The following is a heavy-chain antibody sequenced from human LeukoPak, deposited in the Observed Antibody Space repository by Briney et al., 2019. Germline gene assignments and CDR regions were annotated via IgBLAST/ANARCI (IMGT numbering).Heavy chain of an antibody. CDR2: IYPGDSET. J-gene: IGHJ4*02. Sequence: GESLKISCKASGYKFTNYWIGWVRQMTGKGLEWMTIIYPGDSETRYSPSFQGQVTISADKSIGTMYLQWSSLKASDTAMYYCARALRTGQGDYVPVLWGQGTLVTVSS. D-gene: IGHD4-17*01. V-gene: IGHV5-51*01. CDR3: ARALRTGQGDYVPVL. CDR1: GYKFTNYW.